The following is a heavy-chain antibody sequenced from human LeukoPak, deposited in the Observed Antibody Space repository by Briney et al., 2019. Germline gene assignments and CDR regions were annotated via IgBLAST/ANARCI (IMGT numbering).Heavy chain of an antibody. V-gene: IGHV4-39*07. CDR2: INHSGST. CDR1: GGSITSGSYH. CDR3: ARNYYYYGMDV. J-gene: IGHJ6*02. Sequence: SETLSLTCTVSGGSITSGSYHWGWIRQPPGKGLEWIGEINHSGSTNYNPSLKRRVTISVDTSKNQFSLKLSSVTAADTAVYYCARNYYYYGMDVWGQGTTVTVSS.